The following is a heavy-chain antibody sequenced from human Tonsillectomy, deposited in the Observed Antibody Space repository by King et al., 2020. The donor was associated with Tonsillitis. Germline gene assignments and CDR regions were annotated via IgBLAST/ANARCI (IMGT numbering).Heavy chain of an antibody. D-gene: IGHD3-22*01. V-gene: IGHV4-59*01. CDR2: IYYRGST. CDR3: ARDKVCSGYYCAYGMDV. CDR1: GGSISTYY. J-gene: IGHJ6*02. Sequence: VQLQESGPGLVKPSETLSLTCTVSGGSISTYYWSWIRQPPGKGLEWIGYIYYRGSTNYNPSLKSRVTISVDTSKNQFSLKLSSVTAADTAVYYCARDKVCSGYYCAYGMDVWGQGTTVTVSS.